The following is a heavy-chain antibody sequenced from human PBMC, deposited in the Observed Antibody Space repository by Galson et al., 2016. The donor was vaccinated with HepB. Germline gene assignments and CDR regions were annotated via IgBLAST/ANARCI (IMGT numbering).Heavy chain of an antibody. Sequence: SVKVSCKASGYTFSDYYIHWVRQAPGQGLEWMGWISPKSGGTHSAKKFQGRVTMTRDTSISTAYMELSRLRSDDTATYYCARDMTLVQGVWGYYYYYGMDVWGKGTTVIVSS. J-gene: IGHJ6*04. CDR3: ARDMTLVQGVWGYYYYYGMDV. CDR1: GYTFSDYY. CDR2: ISPKSGGT. V-gene: IGHV1-2*02. D-gene: IGHD3-10*01.